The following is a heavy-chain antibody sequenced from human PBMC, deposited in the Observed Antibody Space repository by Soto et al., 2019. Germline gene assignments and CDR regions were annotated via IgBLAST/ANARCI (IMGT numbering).Heavy chain of an antibody. CDR3: AKDHCISTSCYPFDY. Sequence: PGGSLRLSCAASGFTFSSYGMHWVRQAPGKGLEWVAVISYDGSNKYYADSVKGRFTISRDNSKNTLYLQMNSLRAEDTAVYYCAKDHCISTSCYPFDYWGQGTLVTVSS. CDR1: GFTFSSYG. D-gene: IGHD2-2*01. CDR2: ISYDGSNK. V-gene: IGHV3-30*18. J-gene: IGHJ4*02.